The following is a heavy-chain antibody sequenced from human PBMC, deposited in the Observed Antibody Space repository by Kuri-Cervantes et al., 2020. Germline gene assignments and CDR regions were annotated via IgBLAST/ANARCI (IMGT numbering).Heavy chain of an antibody. CDR1: GFTFSSYA. Sequence: GESLKISWAASGFTFSSYAMSWVRQAPGKGLEWVSAISGSGGSTYYADSVKGRFTISRDYSKNTLYLQMNSQRAEDTAVYYCAKEHLAQNTPPYYDILTGYGDDAFDIWGQGTMVTVSS. CDR3: AKEHLAQNTPPYYDILTGYGDDAFDI. D-gene: IGHD3-9*01. V-gene: IGHV3-23*01. CDR2: ISGSGGST. J-gene: IGHJ3*02.